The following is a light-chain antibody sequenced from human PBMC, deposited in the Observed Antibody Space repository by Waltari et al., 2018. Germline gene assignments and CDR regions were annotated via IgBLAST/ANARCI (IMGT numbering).Light chain of an antibody. CDR2: WAS. J-gene: IGKJ2*01. Sequence: DIVMTQSPDSLAVSLGGRATINRKSSQSVLFTSTSKNYLAWYQQKPGQPPKLLIYWASTRASGVPDRFSGSGSGTDFTLTIGSLQAEDVAVYYCQHYYTPSYTFGQGTKLEIK. CDR3: QHYYTPSYT. CDR1: QSVLFTSTSKNY. V-gene: IGKV4-1*01.